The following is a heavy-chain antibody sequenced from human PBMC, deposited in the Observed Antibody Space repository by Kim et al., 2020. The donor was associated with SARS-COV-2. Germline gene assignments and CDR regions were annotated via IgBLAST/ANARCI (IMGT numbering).Heavy chain of an antibody. D-gene: IGHD1-1*01. J-gene: IGHJ4*02. CDR1: GYTFTGYY. CDR2: INPNSGGT. V-gene: IGHV1-2*02. CDR3: ARVAGRTTFSTRERSRPAVGFSTWSGLGY. Sequence: ASVKVSCKASGYTFTGYYMHWVRQAPGQGLEWMGWINPNSGGTNYAQKFQGRVTMTRDTSISTAYMELSRLRSDDTAVYYCARVAGRTTFSTRERSRPAVGFSTWSGLGYWGQGTLVTVSS.